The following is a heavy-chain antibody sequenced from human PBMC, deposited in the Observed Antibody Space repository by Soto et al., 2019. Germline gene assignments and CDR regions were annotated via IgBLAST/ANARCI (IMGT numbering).Heavy chain of an antibody. Sequence: SETLSLTCTVSGGSISSGGYYWSWIRQHPGKGLEWIGYIYYSGSTYYNPSLKSRVTISVDTSKNQFSLKLSSVTAADTAVYYCASSLYGSGSYYNVGPFDYWGQGTLVTVSS. CDR1: GGSISSGGYY. D-gene: IGHD3-10*01. CDR3: ASSLYGSGSYYNVGPFDY. CDR2: IYYSGST. V-gene: IGHV4-31*03. J-gene: IGHJ4*02.